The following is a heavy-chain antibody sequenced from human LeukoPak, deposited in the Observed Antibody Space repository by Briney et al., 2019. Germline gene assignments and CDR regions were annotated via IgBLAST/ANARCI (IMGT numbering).Heavy chain of an antibody. J-gene: IGHJ4*02. D-gene: IGHD3-10*01. CDR3: ARTFGGNFRLDY. CDR2: ISPYNGNT. V-gene: IGHV1-18*01. Sequence: ASVKVSCKASGYTFTSFGITWVRQAPGQGLEWMGWISPYNGNTNYARKPQDRVTMTTDTSTTTAHMEVRSLTSDDTAVYYCARTFGGNFRLDYWGQGTLVTVSS. CDR1: GYTFTSFG.